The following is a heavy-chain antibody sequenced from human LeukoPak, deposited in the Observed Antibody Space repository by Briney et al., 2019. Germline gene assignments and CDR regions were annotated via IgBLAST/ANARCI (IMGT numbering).Heavy chain of an antibody. Sequence: PGGSLRLSCAASGFTFSSYAMSWVRQAPGKSLEWVSGVGGSGSRTYYADSVKGRFTISRDNSKSTLYLQMNSLRAEDTAIYYCAKKYGVTVYGSGLNYFDYWGQGTLVTVSS. CDR2: VGGSGSRT. J-gene: IGHJ4*02. V-gene: IGHV3-23*01. D-gene: IGHD6-19*01. CDR3: AKKYGVTVYGSGLNYFDY. CDR1: GFTFSSYA.